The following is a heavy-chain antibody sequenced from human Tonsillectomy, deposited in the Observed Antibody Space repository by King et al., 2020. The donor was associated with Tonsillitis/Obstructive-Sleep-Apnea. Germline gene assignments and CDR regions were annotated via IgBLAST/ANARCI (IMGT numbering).Heavy chain of an antibody. J-gene: IGHJ6*03. D-gene: IGHD5-12*01. CDR1: GGTFSSYD. CDR2: IIPIFGTA. V-gene: IGHV1-69*01. CDR3: ARSVATIDYYYYHYMDV. Sequence: VQLVESGAEVKKPGSSVKLSCKASGGTFSSYDISWVRQAPGQGLEWMGGIIPIFGTANYAQKFQGRVTITADESTSTAYMERGSLRSEDTAVYYLARSVATIDYYYYHYMDVWGKGTTVTVSS.